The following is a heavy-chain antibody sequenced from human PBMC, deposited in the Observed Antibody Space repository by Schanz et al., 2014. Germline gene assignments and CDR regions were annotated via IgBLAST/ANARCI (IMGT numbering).Heavy chain of an antibody. V-gene: IGHV3-53*01. CDR2: MYINSGST. D-gene: IGHD5-12*01. Sequence: EVQLVESGGGLIQPGGSLRLSCAVSGFTVNTHYMSWVRQAPGKGLEWISSMYINSGSTQYADSVKGRFIISRDSSKNTLFLQMNSLRPEDTALYFCARDEGRDGYNLAFDVWGQGTLVTVSS. CDR3: ARDEGRDGYNLAFDV. J-gene: IGHJ3*01. CDR1: GFTVNTHY.